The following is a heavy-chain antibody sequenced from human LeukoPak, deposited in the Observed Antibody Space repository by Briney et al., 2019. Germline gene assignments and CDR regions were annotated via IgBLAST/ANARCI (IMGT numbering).Heavy chain of an antibody. V-gene: IGHV3-7*01. CDR3: VRENWDDY. CDR1: GFTFSSYW. CDR2: IKQDGSEK. D-gene: IGHD7-27*01. J-gene: IGHJ4*02. Sequence: GGSLRLSCAASGFTFSSYWMSWVRQAPGKGLEWVANIKQDGSEKYYVDSVKGRFTISRDNARNSLYLHMSSLRVEDTALYYCVRENWDDYWGQGTLVTVSS.